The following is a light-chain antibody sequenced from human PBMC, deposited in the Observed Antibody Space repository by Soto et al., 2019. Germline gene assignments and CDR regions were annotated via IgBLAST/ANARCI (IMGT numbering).Light chain of an antibody. V-gene: IGKV1-6*02. CDR3: LQERGYTRT. CDR2: AAS. CDR1: QDIRNE. Sequence: IQMTQSPSSLSASVGDTVTITCRASQDIRNELGWYQQKPGTAPKFLIYAASSLHSGVPSRFRGSGYGTDFTLTISGLQPEDFATYYCLQERGYTRTFGKGTTLDIK. J-gene: IGKJ1*01.